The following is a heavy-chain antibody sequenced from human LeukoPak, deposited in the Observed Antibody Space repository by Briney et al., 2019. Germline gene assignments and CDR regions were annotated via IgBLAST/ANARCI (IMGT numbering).Heavy chain of an antibody. Sequence: ASVKVSCKASGFTLTSFYMHWVRQAPGQGLEWMGVINPRVGSTSYAQKFQGRVTMTRDTSTSTVYMELSSLRSEDTAVYYCARGRELNWFDPWGQGTLVTVSS. CDR1: GFTLTSFY. D-gene: IGHD5-24*01. CDR2: INPRVGST. V-gene: IGHV1-46*01. CDR3: ARGRELNWFDP. J-gene: IGHJ5*02.